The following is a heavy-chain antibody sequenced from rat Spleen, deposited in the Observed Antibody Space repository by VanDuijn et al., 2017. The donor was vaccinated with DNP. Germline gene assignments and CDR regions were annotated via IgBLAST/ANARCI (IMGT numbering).Heavy chain of an antibody. V-gene: IGHV5-7*01. Sequence: EVQLVESGGGLVQPGRSLKLSCAASGFTFNDYNMAWVRQAPKKGLEWVATVSYDGSSTYYRDSVKGRFTISRDNAKTTLYLQMDSLRSEDTATYYWARQRAIRYRSRIFAYWGQGTLVTVSS. CDR1: GFTFNDYN. J-gene: IGHJ3*01. D-gene: IGHD1-8*01. CDR3: ARQRAIRYRSRIFAY. CDR2: VSYDGSST.